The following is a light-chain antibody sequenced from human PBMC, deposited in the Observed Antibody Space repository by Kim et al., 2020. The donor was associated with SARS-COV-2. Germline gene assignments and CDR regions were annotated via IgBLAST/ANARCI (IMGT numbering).Light chain of an antibody. Sequence: DIQMTQSPSTLSASVGDRVTITCRASQSISSWLAWYQKKPGKAPNLLIYDASSLERGVPSRFSGSGSGTEFTLTISSLQPDDFATYYCQQYNSYPATVGQGTKVDI. CDR2: DAS. CDR3: QQYNSYPAT. CDR1: QSISSW. V-gene: IGKV1-5*01. J-gene: IGKJ1*01.